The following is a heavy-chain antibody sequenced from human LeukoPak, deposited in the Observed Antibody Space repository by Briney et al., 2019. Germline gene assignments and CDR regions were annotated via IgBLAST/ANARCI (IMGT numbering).Heavy chain of an antibody. D-gene: IGHD3-10*01. J-gene: IGHJ4*02. CDR2: IYYSGST. CDR1: GGSISSSSYY. Sequence: SETLSLTRTVSGGSISSSSYYWGWIRQPPGKGLEWIGSIYYSGSTNYNPSLKSRVTISVDTSKNQFSLKLSSVTAADTAVYYCAREEPTGSHKAGGYFDYWGQGTLVTVSS. CDR3: AREEPTGSHKAGGYFDY. V-gene: IGHV4-39*07.